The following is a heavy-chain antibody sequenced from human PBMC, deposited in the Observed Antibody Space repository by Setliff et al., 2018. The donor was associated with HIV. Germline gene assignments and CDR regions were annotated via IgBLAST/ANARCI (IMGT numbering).Heavy chain of an antibody. J-gene: IGHJ4*02. CDR1: GFTFTNYA. V-gene: IGHV1-3*01. Sequence: ASVKVSCKASGFTFTNYAVHWVRQAPGQRLEWMGWINAGNVNTKYSQKFQGRVTITRDTSESTAYMELSGLRSEDTAVYYCARVTQSLSLGVWGQGTLVTVSS. D-gene: IGHD3-10*01. CDR2: INAGNVNT. CDR3: ARVTQSLSLGV.